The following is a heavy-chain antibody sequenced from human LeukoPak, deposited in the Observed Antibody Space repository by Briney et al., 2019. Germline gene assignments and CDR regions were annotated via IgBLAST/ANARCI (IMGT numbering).Heavy chain of an antibody. CDR3: ARSSMAVAGIYNWFDP. CDR2: IIPIFGTA. J-gene: IGHJ5*02. V-gene: IGHV1-69*05. CDR1: GGTFSSYG. D-gene: IGHD6-19*01. Sequence: AASVKVSCKASGGTFSSYGISWVRQAPGQGLKWMGRIIPIFGTANYAQKFQGRVTITTDESTSTAYMELGSLRSEDTAVYYCARSSMAVAGIYNWFDPWGQGTLVTVSS.